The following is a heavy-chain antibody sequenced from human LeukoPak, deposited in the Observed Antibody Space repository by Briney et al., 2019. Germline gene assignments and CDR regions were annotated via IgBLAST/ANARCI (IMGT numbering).Heavy chain of an antibody. Sequence: ASVKVSCKASGGTFSSYAISWVRQAPGQGLEWMGWINPNSGGTNYAQKFQGRVTMTRDTSISTAYMELSRLRSDDTAVYYCARGREWELLSPFDYWGQGTLVTVSS. D-gene: IGHD1-26*01. CDR2: INPNSGGT. J-gene: IGHJ4*02. CDR3: ARGREWELLSPFDY. V-gene: IGHV1-2*02. CDR1: GGTFSSYA.